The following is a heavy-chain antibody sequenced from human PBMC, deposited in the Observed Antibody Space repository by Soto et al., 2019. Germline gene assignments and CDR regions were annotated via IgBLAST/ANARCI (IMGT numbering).Heavy chain of an antibody. CDR1: GGSISSSNW. J-gene: IGHJ4*02. D-gene: IGHD2-15*01. CDR2: IYHSGST. CDR3: ASPKTGSCRGGSCSGLDY. Sequence: SETLSLTCAVSGGSISSSNWWSWVRQPPGKGLEWIGEIYHSGSTNYNPSLKSRVTISVDKSKNQFSLKLSSVTAADTAVYYCASPKTGSCRGGSCSGLDYWGQGTLVTVSS. V-gene: IGHV4-4*02.